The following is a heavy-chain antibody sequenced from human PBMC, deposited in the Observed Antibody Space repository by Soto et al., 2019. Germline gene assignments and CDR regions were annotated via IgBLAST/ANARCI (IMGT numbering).Heavy chain of an antibody. CDR3: ARRISYDSSGYYYEGPSDYFDY. V-gene: IGHV5-51*01. CDR2: IYPGDSDT. J-gene: IGHJ4*02. CDR1: GYSLTSYW. D-gene: IGHD3-22*01. Sequence: GESLKISCKGSGYSLTSYWIAWVRQMPGKGLEWMGIIYPGDSDTRYSPSFQGQVTISADKSISTAYLQWSSLKASDTAMYYCARRISYDSSGYYYEGPSDYFDYWGQGTLVTVS.